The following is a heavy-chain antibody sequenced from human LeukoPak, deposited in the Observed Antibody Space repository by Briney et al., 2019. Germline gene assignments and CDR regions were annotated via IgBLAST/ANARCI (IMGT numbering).Heavy chain of an antibody. J-gene: IGHJ4*02. CDR3: ARVAEENYFDY. CDR1: GGSISSGDYY. D-gene: IGHD2-15*01. CDR2: IYYSGST. V-gene: IGHV4-30-4*01. Sequence: SETLSLTCTVSGGSISSGDYYWSWIRQPPGKGLEWIEYIYYSGSTYYNPSLKSRVTISVDTPKNQFSLKLSSVTAADTAVYYCARVAEENYFDYWGQGTLVTVSS.